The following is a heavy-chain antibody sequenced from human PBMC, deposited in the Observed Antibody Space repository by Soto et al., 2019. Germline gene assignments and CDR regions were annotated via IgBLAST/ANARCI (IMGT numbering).Heavy chain of an antibody. CDR1: GYTFTSKS. J-gene: IGHJ3*01. CDR2: ISPYNGKT. CDR3: ARDRYGGNCCDAFDL. Sequence: QAQLVQSGAEVKKPGASVTISCKASGYTFTSKSLIWVRQAPGHGLEWVGWISPYNGKTEYANHVQGRVTMTRDTSTRTAYLELRSLRSDDTAVYYCARDRYGGNCCDAFDLWGQGTMFIVSS. D-gene: IGHD2-21*01. V-gene: IGHV1-18*01.